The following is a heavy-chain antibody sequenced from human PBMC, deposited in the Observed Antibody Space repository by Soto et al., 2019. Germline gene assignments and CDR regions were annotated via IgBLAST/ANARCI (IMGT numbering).Heavy chain of an antibody. J-gene: IGHJ3*02. CDR2: IIPIFGTA. CDR3: AITMIVVDIGHQDAFDI. D-gene: IGHD3-22*01. CDR1: GGTFSSYA. V-gene: IGHV1-69*06. Sequence: QVQLVQSGAEVKKPGSSVKVSCKASGGTFSSYAISWVRQAPGQGLEWMGGIIPIFGTANYGQKFQGRVTITAEKSTSTAYMELGRLRSEDTAVYYCAITMIVVDIGHQDAFDIWGQGTMVTVSS.